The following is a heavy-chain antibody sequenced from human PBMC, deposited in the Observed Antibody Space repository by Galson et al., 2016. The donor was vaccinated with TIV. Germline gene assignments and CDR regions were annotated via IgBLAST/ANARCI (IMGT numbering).Heavy chain of an antibody. Sequence: VRQAPGQGLDWVSVIYSDGTTHYAESVKGRFTISRDNSKNTPYLQMHSLRGEDTAVYYCARDRRFCGDECYLRYYYGMDVWGQGTTVIVSS. D-gene: IGHD2-21*01. CDR2: IYSDGTT. CDR3: ARDRRFCGDECYLRYYYGMDV. J-gene: IGHJ6*02. V-gene: IGHV3-53*05.